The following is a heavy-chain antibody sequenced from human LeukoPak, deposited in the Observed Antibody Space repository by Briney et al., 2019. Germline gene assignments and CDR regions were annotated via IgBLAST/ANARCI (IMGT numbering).Heavy chain of an antibody. CDR3: AKGIGYSSSLGYYYYYGMGV. V-gene: IGHV3-30*18. J-gene: IGHJ6*02. Sequence: PGGSLRLSCAASGFTFSSYGMHWVRQAPGKGLEWVAVISYDGSNKYYADSVKGRFTISRDNSKNTLYLQMNSLRAEDTAVYYCAKGIGYSSSLGYYYYYGMGVWGQGTTVTVSS. CDR1: GFTFSSYG. CDR2: ISYDGSNK. D-gene: IGHD6-6*01.